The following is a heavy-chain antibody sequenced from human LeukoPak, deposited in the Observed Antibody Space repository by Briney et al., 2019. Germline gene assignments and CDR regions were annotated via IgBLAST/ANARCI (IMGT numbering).Heavy chain of an antibody. CDR2: IYYSGST. CDR3: ARQGRIVVAGVGATKFDY. Sequence: SETLSLTCTVSGGSISSYYWSWIRQPPGKGLEWIGYIYYSGSTNYNPSLKSRVTISIDTSKNQFSLKLSSVTAADTAVYYCARQGRIVVAGVGATKFDYWGQGTLVTVSS. D-gene: IGHD1-26*01. J-gene: IGHJ4*02. CDR1: GGSISSYY. V-gene: IGHV4-59*08.